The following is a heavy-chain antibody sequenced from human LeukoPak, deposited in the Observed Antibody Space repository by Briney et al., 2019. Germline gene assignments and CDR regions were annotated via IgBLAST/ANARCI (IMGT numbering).Heavy chain of an antibody. CDR3: ARDALSGGDWYFDL. J-gene: IGHJ2*01. D-gene: IGHD2/OR15-2a*01. Sequence: ASVKVSCKVSGYNLTELSMHWVRQAPGKGLEWMGGFDPEDGETIYAQKFQGRVTMTEDTSTDTAYMELSSLRSEDTAVYYCARDALSGGDWYFDLWGRGTLVTVSS. CDR2: FDPEDGET. CDR1: GYNLTELS. V-gene: IGHV1-24*01.